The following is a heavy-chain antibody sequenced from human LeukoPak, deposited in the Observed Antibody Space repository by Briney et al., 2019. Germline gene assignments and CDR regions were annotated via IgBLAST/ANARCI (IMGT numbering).Heavy chain of an antibody. D-gene: IGHD5-18*01. J-gene: IGHJ4*02. V-gene: IGHV4-39*07. CDR2: IYYSGST. CDR1: GGSISGSSYY. CDR3: AREDNYGYYY. Sequence: PSETLSLTCTVSGGSISGSSYYWGWIRQPPGKGLEWIGYIYYSGSTSYNPSLKSRVTISVDTSKNQFSLKLSSVTAADTAVYYCAREDNYGYYYWGQGTLVTVSS.